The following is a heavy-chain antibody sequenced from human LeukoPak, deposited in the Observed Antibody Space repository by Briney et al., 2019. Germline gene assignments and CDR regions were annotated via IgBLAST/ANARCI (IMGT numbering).Heavy chain of an antibody. CDR2: ISAYNGNT. J-gene: IGHJ5*02. D-gene: IGHD2-2*01. Sequence: ASVKVSCKTSGYTFTSYGISWVRQAPGQGLEWRGWISAYNGNTIYAQKVQGRVTMTTDTSTSTAYMELRSLRSDDTAVYYCARDGGYCSSTSCNRDWFDPWGQGTLVTASS. CDR1: GYTFTSYG. CDR3: ARDGGYCSSTSCNRDWFDP. V-gene: IGHV1-18*01.